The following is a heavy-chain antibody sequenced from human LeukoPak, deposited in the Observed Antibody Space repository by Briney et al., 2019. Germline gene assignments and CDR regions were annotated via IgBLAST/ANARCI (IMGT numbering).Heavy chain of an antibody. CDR2: ISDIGSI. J-gene: IGHJ3*02. V-gene: IGHV4-59*08. D-gene: IGHD6-19*01. Sequence: SETLSLTCTVSGGSISSYYWSWIRQPPGKGLEWIAYISDIGSINYNPSLKSRVTISLDTSKNQFSLKLSSVTAADTAVYYCARRRLQWLVRHDAFDIWGQGTMVTVSS. CDR3: ARRRLQWLVRHDAFDI. CDR1: GGSISSYY.